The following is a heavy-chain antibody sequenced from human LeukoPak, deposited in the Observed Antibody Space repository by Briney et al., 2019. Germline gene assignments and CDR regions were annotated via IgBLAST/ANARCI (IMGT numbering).Heavy chain of an antibody. CDR1: GGSISSYY. D-gene: IGHD6-6*01. CDR2: IYYSGST. CDR3: ARVFSSSVVDY. Sequence: KPSETLSLTCTVSGGSISSYYWSWIRQPPGKGLEWIGYIYYSGSTNYNSSLKSRVTISVDTSKNQFSLKLSSVTAADTAVYYCARVFSSSVVDYWGQGTLVTVSS. J-gene: IGHJ4*02. V-gene: IGHV4-59*08.